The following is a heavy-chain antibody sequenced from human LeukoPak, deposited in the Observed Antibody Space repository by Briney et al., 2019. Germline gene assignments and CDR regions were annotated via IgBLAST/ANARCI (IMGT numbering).Heavy chain of an antibody. V-gene: IGHV3-11*06. CDR3: AIDEGYDYVWGSYRYSKDP. Sequence: GGSLRLSCAASGFTFSDYYMSWVRQAPGRGLEWVSYISSSSSYTNYADSVKGRFTISRDNAKNSLYLQMNSLRAEDTAVYYCAIDEGYDYVWGSYRYSKDPWGQGTLVTVSS. CDR2: ISSSSSYT. CDR1: GFTFSDYY. J-gene: IGHJ5*02. D-gene: IGHD3-16*02.